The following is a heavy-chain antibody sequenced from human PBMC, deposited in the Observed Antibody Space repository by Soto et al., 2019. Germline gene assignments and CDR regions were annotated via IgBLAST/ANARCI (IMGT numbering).Heavy chain of an antibody. V-gene: IGHV1-2*02. CDR1: GYTFTGYY. CDR3: ARDVPLNYYDSTYQYYAMDV. Sequence: QVQLVQSGAEVKKPGASVKVSCKASGYTFTGYYMHWVRQAPGQGLEWMGWINPNSGGTNYAQKFQGRVTMTRDTSISTAYMELSRLRSDDTAVYYCARDVPLNYYDSTYQYYAMDVWGQGTTVTVSS. CDR2: INPNSGGT. D-gene: IGHD3-9*01. J-gene: IGHJ6*02.